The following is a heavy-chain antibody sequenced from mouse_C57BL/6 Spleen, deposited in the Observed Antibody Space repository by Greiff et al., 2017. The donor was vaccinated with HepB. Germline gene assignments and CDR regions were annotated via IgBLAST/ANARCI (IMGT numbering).Heavy chain of an antibody. V-gene: IGHV1-66*01. J-gene: IGHJ1*03. CDR2: IYPGSGNT. CDR3: ARERVYYSNYGGYFDG. D-gene: IGHD2-5*01. Sequence: QVQLQQSGPELVKPGASVKISCKASGYSFTSYYIHWVKQRPGQGLEWIGWIYPGSGNTKYNEKFKGKATLTADTSSSTAYMQLSSLTSEDSAVYYCARERVYYSNYGGYFDGWGTGTTVTVSS. CDR1: GYSFTSYY.